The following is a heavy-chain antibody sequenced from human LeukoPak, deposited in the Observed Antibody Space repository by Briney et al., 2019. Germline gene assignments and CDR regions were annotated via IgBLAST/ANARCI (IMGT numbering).Heavy chain of an antibody. CDR2: ISSSSSYI. Sequence: GGSLRLSCAASGFTFSSYSMNWVRQAPGKGLEWVSSISSSSSYIYYADSVKGRFTISRDNAKNSLYLQMNSLRAEDTAVYYCARDRSWYSSSWYGYYYYYYMDVWGKGTTVTISS. J-gene: IGHJ6*03. CDR3: ARDRSWYSSSWYGYYYYYYMDV. V-gene: IGHV3-21*01. D-gene: IGHD6-13*01. CDR1: GFTFSSYS.